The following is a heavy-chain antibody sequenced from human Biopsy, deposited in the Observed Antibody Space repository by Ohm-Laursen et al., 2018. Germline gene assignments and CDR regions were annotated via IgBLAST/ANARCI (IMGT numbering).Heavy chain of an antibody. CDR1: GDSLTSGPEN. V-gene: IGHV4-61*01. D-gene: IGHD6-19*01. CDR2: IYSGGNT. Sequence: TLSLTCTVSGDSLTSGPENWSWIRQSPGQGLEYIGSIYSGGNTNYNPSRKNRVTMSVDTSKNQFYLKMYSVTAADTAVYYCARGRRTSGWPYFDNWGQGALVIVSP. CDR3: ARGRRTSGWPYFDN. J-gene: IGHJ4*02.